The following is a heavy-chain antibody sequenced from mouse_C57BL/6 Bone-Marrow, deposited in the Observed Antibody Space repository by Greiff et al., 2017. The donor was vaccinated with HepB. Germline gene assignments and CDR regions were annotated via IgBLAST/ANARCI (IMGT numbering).Heavy chain of an antibody. CDR3: ERHSYGNSRYAMDY. CDR2: IRSKSNNYAT. CDR1: GFSFNTYA. J-gene: IGHJ4*01. D-gene: IGHD2-1*01. Sequence: EVQGVESGGGLVQPKGSLKLSCAASGFSFNTYAMNWVRPAPGKGLEWVARIRSKSNNYATYYANSEKDRFTISRDDSASMLYLQMNNFKTEDTAMYYCERHSYGNSRYAMDYWGQGTSVTVSS. V-gene: IGHV10-1*01.